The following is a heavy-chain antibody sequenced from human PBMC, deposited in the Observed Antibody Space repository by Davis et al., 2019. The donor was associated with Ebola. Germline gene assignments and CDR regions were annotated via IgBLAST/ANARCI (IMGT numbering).Heavy chain of an antibody. D-gene: IGHD5-12*01. CDR1: GDSINNYY. Sequence: SETLSLTCTVSGDSINNYYWSWIRQSPGKGLEWIVFVQNNEHTNYNPSLKSRVAISVDTSKSQFSLRLSSVTAADTAVYYCARERSAYDSSFGYWGQGTLVTVSS. CDR2: VQNNEHT. V-gene: IGHV4-4*08. J-gene: IGHJ4*02. CDR3: ARERSAYDSSFGY.